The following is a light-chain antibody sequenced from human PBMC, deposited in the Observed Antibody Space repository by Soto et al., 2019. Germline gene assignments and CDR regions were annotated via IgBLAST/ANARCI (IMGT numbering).Light chain of an antibody. CDR2: SSY. V-gene: IGKV1-39*01. CDR1: QNIDTY. Sequence: DIQMTQSPSSLSASVGDRVTITCRASQNIDTYLNWYLQKPGQAPKLLIYSSYSLQSGVSPRFSGDGSGTDLTVTISSLQPEAFATYYWHQSYNFPRTFGQGSTVDFK. CDR3: HQSYNFPRT. J-gene: IGKJ1*01.